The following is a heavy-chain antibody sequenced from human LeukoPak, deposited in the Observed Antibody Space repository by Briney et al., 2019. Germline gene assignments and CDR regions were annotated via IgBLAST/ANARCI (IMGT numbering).Heavy chain of an antibody. CDR1: GGSISSSNYC. V-gene: IGHV4-39*07. CDR2: ICYSGST. J-gene: IGHJ4*02. CDR3: ARALRVVTAGFDY. D-gene: IGHD2-21*02. Sequence: SETLSLPCTVSGGSISSSNYCWGWIRQPPGKGLEWIGSICYSGSTCFNLSLKSRVTISVDTSKNQFSLKLSSVTAADTAVYYCARALRVVTAGFDYWGQGILVTVSS.